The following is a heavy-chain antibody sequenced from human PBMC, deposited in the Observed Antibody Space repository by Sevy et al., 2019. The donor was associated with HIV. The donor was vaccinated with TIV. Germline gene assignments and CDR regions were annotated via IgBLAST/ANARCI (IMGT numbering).Heavy chain of an antibody. CDR1: GGTFNSFT. D-gene: IGHD1-26*01. CDR2: IIPLFGTT. Sequence: ASVNVSCKASGGTFNSFTINWVRQAPGQGLEWMGGIIPLFGTTNDAQRLQGRVTVTADESTSTAYMELSSLRSDDTAVDYCARGGGVVDYGMDVWGQGTTVTVSS. J-gene: IGHJ6*02. V-gene: IGHV1-69*13. CDR3: ARGGGVVDYGMDV.